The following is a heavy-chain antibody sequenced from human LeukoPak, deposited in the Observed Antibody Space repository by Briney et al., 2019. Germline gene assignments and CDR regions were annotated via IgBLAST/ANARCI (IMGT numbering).Heavy chain of an antibody. Sequence: SETLSLTCAVYGGSFSGYYWSWIRQLPGKGLEWIGEINHSGSTNYNPSLKSRVTISVDTSKNQFSLKLSSVTAADTAVYYCARAKSNYYYYYGMDVWGQGTTVTVSS. CDR2: INHSGST. CDR3: ARAKSNYYYYYGMDV. V-gene: IGHV4-34*01. CDR1: GGSFSGYY. J-gene: IGHJ6*02.